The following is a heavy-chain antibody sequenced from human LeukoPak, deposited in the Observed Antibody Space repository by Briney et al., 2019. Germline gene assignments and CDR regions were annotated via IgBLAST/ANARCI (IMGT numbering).Heavy chain of an antibody. CDR1: GFTFSSYW. CDR2: IKQDGSEK. D-gene: IGHD4-17*01. Sequence: PGGSLRLSCAASGFTFSSYWMSWVRQAPGKGLEWVANIKQDGSEKYYVDSVKGRFIISRGNVKNSLYLQMNSLRAEDTAVYFCASIDYGDSYWGQGTLVTVSS. J-gene: IGHJ4*02. V-gene: IGHV3-7*02. CDR3: ASIDYGDSY.